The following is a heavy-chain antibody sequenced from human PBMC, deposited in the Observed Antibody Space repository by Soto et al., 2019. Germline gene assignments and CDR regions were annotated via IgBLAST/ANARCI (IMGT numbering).Heavy chain of an antibody. CDR1: GFTFSGSA. D-gene: IGHD3-10*01. J-gene: IGHJ6*02. V-gene: IGHV3-73*01. Sequence: PGGSLRLSCAASGFTFSGSAMHWVRQASGKGLGWVGRIRSKANSYATAYAASVKGRFTISRDDSKNTAYLQMNSLKTEDTAVYYCTPEEIGFPYYYYGMDVWGQGTTVTVSS. CDR2: IRSKANSYAT. CDR3: TPEEIGFPYYYYGMDV.